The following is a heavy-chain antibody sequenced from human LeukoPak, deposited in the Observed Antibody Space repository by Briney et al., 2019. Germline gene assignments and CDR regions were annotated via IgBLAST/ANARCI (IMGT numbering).Heavy chain of an antibody. J-gene: IGHJ4*02. D-gene: IGHD3-3*01. Sequence: PSETLSLTCAVYGGSFSGYYWSWIRQPPGKGLEWIGEINHSGSTNYNPSLKSRVTISVDTSKNQFSLKLSSVAAADTAVYYYARGISDFWSGYYLYFDYWGQGTLVTVSS. CDR3: ARGISDFWSGYYLYFDY. CDR2: INHSGST. V-gene: IGHV4-34*01. CDR1: GGSFSGYY.